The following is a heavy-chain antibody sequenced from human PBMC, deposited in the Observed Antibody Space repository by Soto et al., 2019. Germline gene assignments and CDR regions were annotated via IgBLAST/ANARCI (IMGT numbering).Heavy chain of an antibody. CDR3: ARQRTTVVTQAYFDH. D-gene: IGHD2-21*02. CDR2: IYYSGST. J-gene: IGHJ4*02. CDR1: GXSVSSSGYD. Sequence: XTLSLPCMVSGXSVSSSGYDWGWIRQPPGKGLEWIWSIYYSGSTYYNTSFNSRFTISIDTSKNQLSLKLSSVTATDTAVYYCARQRTTVVTQAYFDHWGQGALGTVSS. V-gene: IGHV4-39*01.